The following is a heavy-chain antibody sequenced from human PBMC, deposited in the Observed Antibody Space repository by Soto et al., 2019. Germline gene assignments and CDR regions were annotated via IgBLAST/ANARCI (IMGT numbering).Heavy chain of an antibody. CDR3: ARINYYDSSGLTDY. D-gene: IGHD3-22*01. Sequence: EVQLVESGGGLVKPGGSLRLSCAAAGFTFSSYEMNWVRQAPGKGLEWVSYISSSGSNIYYADSVKGRFTISRDNAKNSLYLQMNSLRAEDTAVYYCARINYYDSSGLTDYWGQGTLVTVSS. CDR1: GFTFSSYE. J-gene: IGHJ4*02. V-gene: IGHV3-48*03. CDR2: ISSSGSNI.